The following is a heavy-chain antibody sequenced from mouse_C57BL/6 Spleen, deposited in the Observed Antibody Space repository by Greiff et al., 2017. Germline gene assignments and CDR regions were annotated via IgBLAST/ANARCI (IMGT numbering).Heavy chain of an antibody. D-gene: IGHD1-1*01. V-gene: IGHV1-55*01. CDR3: ARFTHYYGTPWYFDV. CDR1: GYTFTSYW. CDR2: IYPGSGST. Sequence: QVQLQQPGAELVKPGASVKMSCKASGYTFTSYWITWVKQRPGQGLEWIGDIYPGSGSTNYNEKFKSKATLTVDTSSSTAYMQLSSRTSEDSAVYYCARFTHYYGTPWYFDVWGTGTTVTVSA. J-gene: IGHJ1*03.